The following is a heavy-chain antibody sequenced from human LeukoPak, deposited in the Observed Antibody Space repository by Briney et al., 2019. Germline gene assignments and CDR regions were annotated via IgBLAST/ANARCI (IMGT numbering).Heavy chain of an antibody. CDR1: GFTFGSYG. J-gene: IGHJ4*02. D-gene: IGHD2-15*01. V-gene: IGHV3-30*02. CDR2: IRYDGSNK. CDR3: AKDRVVVNWRGAALDY. Sequence: GGSLRLSCAASGFTFGSYGMHWVRQAPGKGLEWVAFIRYDGSNKYYADSVKGRFTISRDNSKNTLYLQMNSLRAEDTAVYYCAKDRVVVNWRGAALDYWGQGTLVTVSS.